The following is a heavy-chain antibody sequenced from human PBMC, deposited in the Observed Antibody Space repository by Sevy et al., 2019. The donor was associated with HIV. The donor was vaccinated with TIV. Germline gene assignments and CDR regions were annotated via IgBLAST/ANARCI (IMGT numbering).Heavy chain of an antibody. CDR2: IFSSSSWI. J-gene: IGHJ6*02. CDR3: ARVWAAGYCSSTSCSKTYYYYGMDV. D-gene: IGHD2-2*01. V-gene: IGHV3-21*01. CDR1: GFIFNDYN. Sequence: GGSLRLSCAASGFIFNDYNMNWVRQAPGKGLEWVSFIFSSSSWIYYADSVKGRFTISRDNTKNSLYLQMNSLRAADTAVYYCARVWAAGYCSSTSCSKTYYYYGMDVWGQGTTVTVSS.